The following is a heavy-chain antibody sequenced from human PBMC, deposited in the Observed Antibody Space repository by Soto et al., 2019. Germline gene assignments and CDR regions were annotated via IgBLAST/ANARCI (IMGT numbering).Heavy chain of an antibody. CDR1: GGSISDSY. CDR3: AGRVRESSAFDPNNWFGP. D-gene: IGHD5-12*01. V-gene: IGHV4-59*08. Sequence: SETLSLTCTVSGGSISDSYWGWIRQPPGKGLEWIGYIYYSGSTKYNPSLKSRATISLDRSKSQFSLELSSMTAADTAVYYCAGRVRESSAFDPNNWFGPWGQGVLVTVSS. J-gene: IGHJ5*02. CDR2: IYYSGST.